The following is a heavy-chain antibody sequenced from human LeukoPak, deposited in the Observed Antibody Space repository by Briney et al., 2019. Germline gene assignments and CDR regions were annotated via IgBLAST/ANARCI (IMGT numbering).Heavy chain of an antibody. CDR3: ARDSGPLAF. D-gene: IGHD3-10*01. CDR1: GFTFSSYW. J-gene: IGHJ4*02. Sequence: PGGSLRLSCAPSGFTFSSYWMHWVRQAPGKGLVWVSRIHSDGSNTRYADSVKGRFTISRDNAKNTLYLQMNSLRADDTAVYYCARDSGPLAFRGQGTLVTVSS. V-gene: IGHV3-74*01. CDR2: IHSDGSNT.